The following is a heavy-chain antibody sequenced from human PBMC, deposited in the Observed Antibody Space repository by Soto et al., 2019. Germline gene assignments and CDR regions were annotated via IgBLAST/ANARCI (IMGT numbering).Heavy chain of an antibody. J-gene: IGHJ4*02. CDR3: GRLEGLATISYYFDY. V-gene: IGHV4-39*01. CDR1: GGSVSSSSYY. D-gene: IGHD3-9*01. Sequence: SETRSLTCTLSGGSVSSSSYYWGWVRQPPGKGLEWIGSVYYSGSTYYNPSLESRVTISVDKSKNQFSLKLMSLSAADTAVYYCGRLEGLATISYYFDYWGQGALVTVSS. CDR2: VYYSGST.